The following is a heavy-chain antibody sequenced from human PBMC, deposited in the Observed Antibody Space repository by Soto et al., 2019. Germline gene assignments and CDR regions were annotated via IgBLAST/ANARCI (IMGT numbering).Heavy chain of an antibody. V-gene: IGHV3-21*01. CDR2: ISSNSNYM. J-gene: IGHJ4*02. CDR1: RFTFSNYN. CDR3: ATGETVAASLGY. D-gene: IGHD6-19*01. Sequence: PGGSLRLSCAASRFTFSNYNMNWVRQAPGEGLEWVSSISSNSNYMYYADSVKGRFTISRDNAKNSLYLQMNSLRAEDTAVYYCATGETVAASLGYWGQGTLVTVSS.